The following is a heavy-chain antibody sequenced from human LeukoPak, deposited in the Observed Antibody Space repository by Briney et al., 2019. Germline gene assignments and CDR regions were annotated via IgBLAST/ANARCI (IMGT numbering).Heavy chain of an antibody. CDR1: GYTFTSYG. D-gene: IGHD6-19*01. V-gene: IGHV1-18*01. CDR2: NSAYNANT. CDR3: ARIEQYNWFDP. J-gene: IGHJ5*02. Sequence: ASVKVSCKCSGYTFTSYGISWVRQAPGQGLEWMGWNSAYNANTNYAQKLQGRVTMNTATSASIAYMGLRSLRSADTAVYYCARIEQYNWFDPWGQGTLVTVSS.